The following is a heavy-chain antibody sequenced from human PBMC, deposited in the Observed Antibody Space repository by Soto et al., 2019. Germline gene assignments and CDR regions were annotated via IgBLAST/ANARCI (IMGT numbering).Heavy chain of an antibody. CDR2: ISPKNGNR. Sequence: QPQLVQSGAEVREAGASVKLSCKASGYSFSTYDISWLRQAPGKGLEWMGVISPKNGNRNFAWKFLNRVIMTTDTSSNTAYMELESLGYDDTAIYYCATSYDSGFDPWGHGTLVTVSS. CDR1: GYSFSTYD. CDR3: ATSYDSGFDP. V-gene: IGHV1-18*04. D-gene: IGHD3-3*01. J-gene: IGHJ5*02.